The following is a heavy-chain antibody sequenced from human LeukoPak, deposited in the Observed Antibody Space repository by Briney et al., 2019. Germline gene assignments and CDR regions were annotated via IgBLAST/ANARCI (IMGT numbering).Heavy chain of an antibody. CDR3: ARQDKQLDYYYYGMDV. J-gene: IGHJ6*02. CDR2: IYPGDSDT. CDR1: GYSFTSYW. Sequence: GESLKISCKGSGYSFTSYWIGWVRQMPGKGLEWMGIIYPGDSDTRYSPSLQGQVTISADKSISTAYLQWSSLKASDTAMYYCARQDKQLDYYYYGMDVWGQGTTVTVSS. D-gene: IGHD6-13*01. V-gene: IGHV5-51*01.